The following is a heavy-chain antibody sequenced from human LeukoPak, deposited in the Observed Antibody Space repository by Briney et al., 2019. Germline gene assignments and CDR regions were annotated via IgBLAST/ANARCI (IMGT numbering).Heavy chain of an antibody. CDR1: GFTFCNAW. Sequence: NPGGTLRLTGAASGFTFCNAWRSWVRQAPGNGLEWLGRIKSKTDGGTTDYAATVKGRHSISRDESKNTLYLQMNSLKTEDAAVYYCTTARGYCRSTSCYEWDAEYFQHWGQGTLVTVSS. D-gene: IGHD2-2*01. CDR2: IKSKTDGGTT. V-gene: IGHV3-15*01. CDR3: TTARGYCRSTSCYEWDAEYFQH. J-gene: IGHJ1*01.